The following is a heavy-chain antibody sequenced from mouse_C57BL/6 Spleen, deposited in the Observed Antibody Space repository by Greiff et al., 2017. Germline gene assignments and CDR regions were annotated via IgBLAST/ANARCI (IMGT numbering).Heavy chain of an antibody. Sequence: QVQLQQSGAELVKPGASVKLSCKASGYTFTSYWMQWVKQRPGQGLEWIGEIDPSDSYTNYNQKFKGKATLTVDTSSSTAYMQLSSLTSEDSAVYYCARGFYDGYYYFDYWGQGTTLTVSS. J-gene: IGHJ2*01. D-gene: IGHD2-3*01. V-gene: IGHV1-50*01. CDR2: IDPSDSYT. CDR1: GYTFTSYW. CDR3: ARGFYDGYYYFDY.